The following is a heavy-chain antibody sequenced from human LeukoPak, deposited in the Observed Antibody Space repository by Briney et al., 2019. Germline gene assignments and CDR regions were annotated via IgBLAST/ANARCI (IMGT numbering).Heavy chain of an antibody. V-gene: IGHV3-53*01. D-gene: IGHD3-22*01. CDR1: GLNFSSDD. CDR3: ARSMEDYYDSSGSSED. J-gene: IGHJ4*02. CDR2: IDSGGST. Sequence: GGSLRLSCVASGLNFSSDDMSWARQAPGKGLEWVSVIDSGGSTYYADSVKGRFTISRDNSKNTLYLQMNSLRAEDTAVYYCARSMEDYYDSSGSSEDWGQGTLVTVSS.